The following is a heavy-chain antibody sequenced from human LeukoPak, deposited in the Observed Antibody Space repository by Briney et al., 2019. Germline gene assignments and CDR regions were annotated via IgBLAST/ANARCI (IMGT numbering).Heavy chain of an antibody. V-gene: IGHV3-7*01. CDR2: IKQDGSEK. J-gene: IGHJ4*02. D-gene: IGHD3-10*01. CDR3: ARGPFTMVRGLNRGHYFDY. Sequence: GGSLRLSCAASGFTFSSYWMSWVRQAPGKGLEWVANIKQDGSEKHYVDSVKGRFTISRDNAKNSLYLQMNSLRAEDTAVYYCARGPFTMVRGLNRGHYFDYWGQGTLVTVSS. CDR1: GFTFSSYW.